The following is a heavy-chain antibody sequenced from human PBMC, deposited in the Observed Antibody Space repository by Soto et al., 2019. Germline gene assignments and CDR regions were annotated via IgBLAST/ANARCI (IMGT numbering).Heavy chain of an antibody. CDR3: AREVGRGYSYGQSYYFDY. Sequence: ASVKVSCKASGYTFTGYYMHWVRQAPGQGLEWMGWINPNSGGTNYAQKFQGWVTMTRDTSISTAYMELSRLRSDDTAVYYCAREVGRGYSYGQSYYFDYWGQGTLVTVSS. J-gene: IGHJ4*02. CDR2: INPNSGGT. CDR1: GYTFTGYY. D-gene: IGHD5-18*01. V-gene: IGHV1-2*04.